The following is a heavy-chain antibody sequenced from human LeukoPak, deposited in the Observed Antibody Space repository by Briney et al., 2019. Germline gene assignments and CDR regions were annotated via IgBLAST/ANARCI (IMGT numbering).Heavy chain of an antibody. Sequence: PSETLSLTCIVSGGSIRSGNSYWSWIRQSAGKGLEWIGRIYISGSTNYNPSLKSRVTISLDTSKNQFSLKLNSVTAADTAVYYCARGVVVPTTKVYYYYMDVWGKGTTVTVSS. CDR3: ARGVVVPTTKVYYYYMDV. CDR2: IYISGST. J-gene: IGHJ6*03. V-gene: IGHV4-61*02. CDR1: GGSIRSGNSY. D-gene: IGHD2-2*01.